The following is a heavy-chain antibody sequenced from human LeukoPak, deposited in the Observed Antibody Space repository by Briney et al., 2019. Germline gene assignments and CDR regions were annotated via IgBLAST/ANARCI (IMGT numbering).Heavy chain of an antibody. CDR1: GYTLTELS. V-gene: IGHV1-24*01. CDR2: FDPEDGET. Sequence: ASVKVSCKVSGYTLTELSMHWVRQAPGKGLEWMGGFDPEDGETIYAQKFQGRVTMTEDTSTDTAYMELSSLRSEDTAVYYCAFRLYYDFWSGNFDYWGQETLVTVSS. CDR3: AFRLYYDFWSGNFDY. D-gene: IGHD3-3*01. J-gene: IGHJ4*02.